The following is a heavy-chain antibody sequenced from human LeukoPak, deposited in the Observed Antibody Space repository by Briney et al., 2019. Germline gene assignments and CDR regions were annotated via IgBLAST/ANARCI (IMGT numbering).Heavy chain of an antibody. J-gene: IGHJ6*02. CDR2: ISGSGDSR. V-gene: IGHV3-23*01. Sequence: GGSLRLSCAASGFTFSSCAISWVRQAPGKGLEWVSLISGSGDSRYYADSVKGRFTISRDNAKNTLWLQMNSLRAEDTAVYYCAKGVTTVRIYYHGMDVWGQGTTVTVSS. CDR1: GFTFSSCA. D-gene: IGHD4-17*01. CDR3: AKGVTTVRIYYHGMDV.